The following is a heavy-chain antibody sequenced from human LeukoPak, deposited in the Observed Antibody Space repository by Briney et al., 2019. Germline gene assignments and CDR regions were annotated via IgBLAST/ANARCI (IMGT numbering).Heavy chain of an antibody. D-gene: IGHD5-18*01. CDR2: INSDGSST. CDR3: ARVSGSGYSYGYFDY. CDR1: GFTFSSYW. J-gene: IGHJ4*02. V-gene: IGHV3-74*01. Sequence: GGSLRLSCAASGFTFSSYWMHWVRQAPGKGLVWVSRINSDGSSTSYADSVKGRFTISRDNAKNTLYLQMNSLRAEDTAVYYCARVSGSGYSYGYFDYWGQGTLVTVSS.